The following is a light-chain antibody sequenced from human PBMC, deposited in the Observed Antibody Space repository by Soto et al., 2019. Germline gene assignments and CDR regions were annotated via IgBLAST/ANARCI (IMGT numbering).Light chain of an antibody. CDR3: QHHNDWPPST. CDR1: QSVRDN. CDR2: GAS. Sequence: ETLLTQSPATLSVSPGERATLSCRASQSVRDNLAWYQQKPGQAPRLLIYGASTRAPGIPDRFSGSGFGTEFSLNITSLQSEDFAVYYCQHHNDWPPSTFGQGTKLEIK. V-gene: IGKV3-15*01. J-gene: IGKJ2*01.